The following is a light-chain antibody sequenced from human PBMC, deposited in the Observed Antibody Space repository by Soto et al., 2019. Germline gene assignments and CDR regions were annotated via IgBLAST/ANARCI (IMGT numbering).Light chain of an antibody. CDR2: AAS. Sequence: DLQMTQSPSSLSASVGDRVTITCRASQSISSYLNWYQQKPGKAPKLLIYAASSLQSGVPSRFRGSGSGTDFTLTISSLQPEDFATYYCQQSYSTLMYTFGQGTKLEIK. CDR1: QSISSY. J-gene: IGKJ2*01. V-gene: IGKV1-39*01. CDR3: QQSYSTLMYT.